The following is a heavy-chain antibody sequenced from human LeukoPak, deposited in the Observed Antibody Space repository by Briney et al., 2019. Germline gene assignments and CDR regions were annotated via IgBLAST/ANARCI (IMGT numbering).Heavy chain of an antibody. V-gene: IGHV3-48*03. CDR1: GFTFSNHE. CDR2: IDSSGITA. J-gene: IGHJ5*02. Sequence: GGSLRLSCAVSGFTFSNHEMNRVRQAPEKGLEWVSYIDSSGITAYYADSLKGRFTISRDNAKNSLYLQMNSLRAEDTGVYYCARAPMVRGVPGKNWFDPWGQGTLVTVSS. CDR3: ARAPMVRGVPGKNWFDP. D-gene: IGHD3-10*01.